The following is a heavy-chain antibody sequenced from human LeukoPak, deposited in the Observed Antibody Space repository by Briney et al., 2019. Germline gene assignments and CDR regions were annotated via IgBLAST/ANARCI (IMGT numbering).Heavy chain of an antibody. J-gene: IGHJ3*02. V-gene: IGHV3-30*18. CDR1: GFTFSSYG. CDR3: AKDPSGVYDSSGYYYGRWAFDI. D-gene: IGHD3-22*01. Sequence: PGRSLRLSCAASGFTFSSYGMHWVRQDPGKGLEWVAVISYDGSNKYYADSVKGRFTISRDNSKNTLYLQMNSLRAEDTAVYYCAKDPSGVYDSSGYYYGRWAFDIWGQGTMVTVSS. CDR2: ISYDGSNK.